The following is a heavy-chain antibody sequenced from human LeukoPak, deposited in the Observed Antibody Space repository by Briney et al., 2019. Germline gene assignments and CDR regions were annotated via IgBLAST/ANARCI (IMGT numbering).Heavy chain of an antibody. CDR1: GYNFISYA. CDR2: INTNTGNP. J-gene: IGHJ4*02. D-gene: IGHD3-22*01. V-gene: IGHV7-4-1*02. CDR3: ARDPRGSYYYDSSAYFDY. Sequence: GASVKVSCKASGYNFISYAMNWVRQAPGQGLEWMGWINTNTGNPTYAQGFTGRFVFSLDTSVSTAYLQISSLKAEDTAVYYCARDPRGSYYYDSSAYFDYWGQGTLVTVSS.